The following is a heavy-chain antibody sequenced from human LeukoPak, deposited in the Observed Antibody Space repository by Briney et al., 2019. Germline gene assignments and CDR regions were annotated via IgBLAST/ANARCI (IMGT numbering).Heavy chain of an antibody. CDR2: INWNGGGT. CDR3: ARDAYDSSGYSFDY. V-gene: IGHV3-20*04. J-gene: IGHJ4*02. Sequence: GGSLRLSCAASGFTFDDYVMSWVRQAPGKGLEWVSGINWNGGGTSYADSVKGRFTISRDNAKNSLSLQMDSLRAEDTAVYYCARDAYDSSGYSFDYWGQGTLVTVSS. D-gene: IGHD3-22*01. CDR1: GFTFDDYV.